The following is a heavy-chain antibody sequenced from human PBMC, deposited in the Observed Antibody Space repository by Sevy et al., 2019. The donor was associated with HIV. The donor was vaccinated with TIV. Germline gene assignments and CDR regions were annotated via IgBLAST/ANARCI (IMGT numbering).Heavy chain of an antibody. V-gene: IGHV3-11*01. CDR3: AKLPTMAAARDDY. Sequence: GGSLRLSCAASGFIFSDYYMSWIRQAPGKGLEWVSYISSGSSNKFYADSVKGRFTISRDNSKNSLYLQMSSLRAEDTAVYFCAKLPTMAAARDDYWGLGILVTVSS. D-gene: IGHD6-13*01. J-gene: IGHJ4*02. CDR2: ISSGSSNK. CDR1: GFIFSDYY.